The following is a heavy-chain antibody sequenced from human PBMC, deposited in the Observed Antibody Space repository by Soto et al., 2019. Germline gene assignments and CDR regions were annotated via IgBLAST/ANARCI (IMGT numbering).Heavy chain of an antibody. Sequence: QVQLVQSGAEVKKPGASVKVSCKASGYTFTSYYMHWVRQAPGQGLEWMGIINPSGGSTSYAQKFQGRVTMTRDTSTSTVYMELSSLRSEDTAVYYCARDGITMVRGATLAPPDYWVQGTLVTVSS. J-gene: IGHJ4*02. V-gene: IGHV1-46*01. CDR1: GYTFTSYY. CDR3: ARDGITMVRGATLAPPDY. D-gene: IGHD3-10*01. CDR2: INPSGGST.